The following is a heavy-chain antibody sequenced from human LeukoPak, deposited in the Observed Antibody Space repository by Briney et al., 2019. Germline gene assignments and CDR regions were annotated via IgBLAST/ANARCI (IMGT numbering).Heavy chain of an antibody. J-gene: IGHJ3*02. D-gene: IGHD5-18*01. CDR2: ISGSGGST. CDR1: GFTFSSYA. V-gene: IGHV3-23*01. CDR3: AKNRRGYSYGYPHGDAFDI. Sequence: GGSLRLSCAASGFTFSSYAMSWVRQAPGKGLEWVSAISGSGGSTYYADSVKGRFIISRDNSKNTLYLQMNSLRAEDTAVYYCAKNRRGYSYGYPHGDAFDIWGQGTMVTVSS.